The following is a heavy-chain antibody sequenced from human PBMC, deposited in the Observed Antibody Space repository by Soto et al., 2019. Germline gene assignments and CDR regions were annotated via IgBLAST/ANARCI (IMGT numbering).Heavy chain of an antibody. V-gene: IGHV4-4*02. CDR1: SSSISSSNW. CDR3: ARDAIAAAGGFDY. J-gene: IGHJ4*02. Sequence: PSDTLSLSCAFPSSSISSSNWWSWVRQPPGKGLERIGEIYYSGSTNYNPSFKSRVTISVDKSKNHFSLKLSFVIAADTAVYYCARDAIAAAGGFDYWGQGTLVT. D-gene: IGHD6-13*01. CDR2: IYYSGST.